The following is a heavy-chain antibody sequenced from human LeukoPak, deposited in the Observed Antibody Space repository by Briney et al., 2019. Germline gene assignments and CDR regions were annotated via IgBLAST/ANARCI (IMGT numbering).Heavy chain of an antibody. CDR3: ARSQYYDSSGYYVFYFDY. CDR1: GGSVSSGSYY. J-gene: IGHJ4*02. CDR2: IYYSGST. V-gene: IGHV4-61*01. D-gene: IGHD3-22*01. Sequence: SETLSLTCTVSGGSVSSGSYYWSWIRQPPGMGLEWIGYIYYSGSTNYNPSLKSRVTISVDTSKNQFSLKLSSVTAADTAVYYCARSQYYDSSGYYVFYFDYWGQGTLVTVSS.